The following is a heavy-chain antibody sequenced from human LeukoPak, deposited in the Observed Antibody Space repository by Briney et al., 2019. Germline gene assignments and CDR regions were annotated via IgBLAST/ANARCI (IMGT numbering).Heavy chain of an antibody. Sequence: GGSLRLSCAASGFTFSSYSMNWVRQAPGKGLEWVSSISSSSSYIYYADSVKGRFTISRDNAKNSLYLQMNSLRAEDTAVYYCARDPTWFESSGYSSGYWGQGTLVTVSS. J-gene: IGHJ4*02. CDR2: ISSSSSYI. CDR3: ARDPTWFESSGYSSGY. V-gene: IGHV3-21*01. CDR1: GFTFSSYS. D-gene: IGHD3-22*01.